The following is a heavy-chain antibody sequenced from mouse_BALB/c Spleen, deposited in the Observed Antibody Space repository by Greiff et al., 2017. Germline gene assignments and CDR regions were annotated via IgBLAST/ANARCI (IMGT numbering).Heavy chain of an antibody. CDR1: GFTFSSYG. Sequence: EVKVVESGGGLVQPGGSLKLSCAASGFTFSSYGMSWVRQTPDKRLELVATINSNGGSTYYPDSVKGRFTISRDNAKNTLYLQMSSLKSEDTAMYYCARDGSTMITTGGFAYWGQGTLVTVSA. CDR3: ARDGSTMITTGGFAY. CDR2: INSNGGST. D-gene: IGHD2-4*01. V-gene: IGHV5-6-3*01. J-gene: IGHJ3*01.